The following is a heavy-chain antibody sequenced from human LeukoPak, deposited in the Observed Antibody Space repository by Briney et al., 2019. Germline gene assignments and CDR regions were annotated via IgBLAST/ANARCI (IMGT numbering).Heavy chain of an antibody. V-gene: IGHV3-30-3*01. CDR1: GFTFSSYA. Sequence: GGSLRLSCAASGFTFSSYAMHWVRQAPGKGLEWVAVISYDGSNKYYADSVKGRFTISRDNSKNTLYLQMNSLRAEDTAVYYCAREGQDMTHYFDYWGQGTLVTVSS. CDR3: AREGQDMTHYFDY. D-gene: IGHD2-15*01. J-gene: IGHJ4*02. CDR2: ISYDGSNK.